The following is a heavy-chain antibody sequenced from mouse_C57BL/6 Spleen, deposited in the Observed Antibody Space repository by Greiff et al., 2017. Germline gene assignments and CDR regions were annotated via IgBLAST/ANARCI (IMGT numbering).Heavy chain of an antibody. D-gene: IGHD2-1*01. CDR1: GYAFSSYW. CDR3: AREGDYGNYVTFFAY. CDR2: IYPGDGDT. Sequence: VQLQQSGAELVKPGASVKISCKASGYAFSSYWMNWVKQRPGKGLEWIGQIYPGDGDTNYNGKFKGKATLTADKSSSTAYMQLSSLTSEDSAVYFCAREGDYGNYVTFFAYWGQGTLVTVSA. J-gene: IGHJ3*01. V-gene: IGHV1-80*01.